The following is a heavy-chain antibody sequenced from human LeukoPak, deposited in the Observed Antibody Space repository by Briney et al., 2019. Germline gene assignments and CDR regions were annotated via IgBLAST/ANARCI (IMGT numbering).Heavy chain of an antibody. D-gene: IGHD3-9*01. CDR1: GFTFSSYA. V-gene: IGHV3-23*01. Sequence: PGGSLRLSCAASGFTFSSYAMSWVRRAPGKGLEWVSAISGSGGSTYYADSVKGRFTISRDNSKNTRYLQMNSLRAEDTAVYYCAKDQLRYFDWLFLSAYNWFDPWGQGTLVTVSS. CDR2: ISGSGGST. J-gene: IGHJ5*02. CDR3: AKDQLRYFDWLFLSAYNWFDP.